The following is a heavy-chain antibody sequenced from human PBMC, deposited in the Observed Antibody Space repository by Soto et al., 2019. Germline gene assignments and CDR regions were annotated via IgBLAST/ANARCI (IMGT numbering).Heavy chain of an antibody. CDR1: GGSISSGGYY. J-gene: IGHJ4*02. Sequence: QVQLQESGPGLVKPSQTLSLTCTVSGGSISSGGYYWSWIRQHPGKGLEWIGYIYYSGSTYYNPSLKSRVTISVDTSKNQSSLXXXXXXXXXXXXXXXXXXXXXXXQGTLVTVSS. V-gene: IGHV4-31*03. CDR3: XXXXXXX. CDR2: IYYSGST.